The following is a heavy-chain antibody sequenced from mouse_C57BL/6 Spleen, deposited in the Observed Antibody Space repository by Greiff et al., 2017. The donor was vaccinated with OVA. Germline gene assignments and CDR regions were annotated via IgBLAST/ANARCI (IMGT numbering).Heavy chain of an antibody. J-gene: IGHJ2*01. CDR3: ARDGYDPFDY. CDR1: GFTFSDYG. CDR2: ISSGSSTI. D-gene: IGHD2-2*01. Sequence: EVMLVESGGGLVKPGGSLKLSCAVSGFTFSDYGMHWVRQAPEKGLEWVAYISSGSSTIYYADTVKGRFTISRDKAKNTLFLQMTRLRSEDTAMYYCARDGYDPFDYWGQGTTLTVSS. V-gene: IGHV5-17*01.